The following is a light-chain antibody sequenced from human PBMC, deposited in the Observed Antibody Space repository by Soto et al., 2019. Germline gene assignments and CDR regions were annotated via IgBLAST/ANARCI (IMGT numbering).Light chain of an antibody. J-gene: IGLJ1*01. Sequence: QSVLTQPASVSGSPGQSITISCTGTTTDVGSYNLVSWYQQHPGRAPKLMNYEVSRRPSGVSNRFSGSKSGNTASLTISGLQAEDEADYYCCSWAGSNTFYFFGTGTQLTVL. V-gene: IGLV2-23*02. CDR3: CSWAGSNTFYF. CDR1: TTDVGSYNL. CDR2: EVS.